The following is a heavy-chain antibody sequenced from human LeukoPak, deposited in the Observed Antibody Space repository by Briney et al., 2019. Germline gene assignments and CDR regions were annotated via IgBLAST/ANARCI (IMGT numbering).Heavy chain of an antibody. V-gene: IGHV3-30*18. D-gene: IGHD4-17*01. CDR1: GFTFSSYG. J-gene: IGHJ3*02. CDR3: AKDSTTVTTTMGEAFDI. CDR2: ISCDGSNK. Sequence: GGSLRLSCAASGFTFSSYGMHWVRQAPGKGLEWVAVISCDGSNKYYADSVKGRFTISRDNSKNTLYLQMNSLRAEDTAVYYCAKDSTTVTTTMGEAFDIWGQGTMVTVSS.